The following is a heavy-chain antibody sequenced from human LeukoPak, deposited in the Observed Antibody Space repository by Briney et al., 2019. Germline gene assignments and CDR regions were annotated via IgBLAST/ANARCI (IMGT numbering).Heavy chain of an antibody. CDR3: AKRGGYCSSASCHFDS. D-gene: IGHD2-2*01. CDR1: GFTFSNYA. CDR2: ISGSGGNT. Sequence: PGGSLRLSCEVSGFTFSNYAMSWVRQAPGKGLESLSAISGSGGNTFYADSVKGRFTISRDNSKNSMYLQMNSLRAEDTAVYYCAKRGGYCSSASCHFDSWGQGTLVTVSS. V-gene: IGHV3-23*01. J-gene: IGHJ4*02.